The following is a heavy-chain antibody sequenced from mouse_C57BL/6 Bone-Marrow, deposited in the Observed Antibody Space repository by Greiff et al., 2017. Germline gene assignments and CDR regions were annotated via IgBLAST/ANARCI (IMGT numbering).Heavy chain of an antibody. CDR2: IDPEDGDT. D-gene: IGHD1-1*01. J-gene: IGHJ2*01. CDR3: TVYYYGSSPYYFDY. CDR1: GFNIKDYY. Sequence: VQLQQSGAELVRPGASVKLSCTASGFNIKDYYMHWVKQRPEQGLEWIGRIDPEDGDTEYAPKFQGKATMTADTSSNTAYLQLSSLTSEDTAVYYCTVYYYGSSPYYFDYWGQGTTLTVSS. V-gene: IGHV14-1*01.